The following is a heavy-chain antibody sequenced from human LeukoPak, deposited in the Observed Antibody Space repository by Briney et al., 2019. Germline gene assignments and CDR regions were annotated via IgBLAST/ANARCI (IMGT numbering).Heavy chain of an antibody. D-gene: IGHD3-22*01. CDR2: IYYSGST. V-gene: IGHV4-39*07. CDR1: GGSISSSSYY. J-gene: IGHJ4*02. Sequence: SETLSLTCTVSGGSISSSSYYWGWIRQPPGKGLEWIGSIYYSGSTYYNPSHKSRVTISVDTSKNQFSLKLSSVTAADTAVYYCARDPYDSSGYPDYWGQGTLVTVSS. CDR3: ARDPYDSSGYPDY.